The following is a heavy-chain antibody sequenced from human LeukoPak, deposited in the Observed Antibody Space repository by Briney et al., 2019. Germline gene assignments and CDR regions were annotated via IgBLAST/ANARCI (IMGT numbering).Heavy chain of an antibody. Sequence: GGSLRLSCAASGFTFNDYTMNWVRQAPGKGLEWVSYIGTTGSTTYYADFVEGRFTITRDNTKGSLTLHMNSLRADDTAVYFCARFPSTTGDKRYWYFDLWGRGTLVTVSS. CDR1: GFTFNDYT. J-gene: IGHJ2*01. CDR3: ARFPSTTGDKRYWYFDL. D-gene: IGHD7-27*01. CDR2: IGTTGSTT. V-gene: IGHV3-48*04.